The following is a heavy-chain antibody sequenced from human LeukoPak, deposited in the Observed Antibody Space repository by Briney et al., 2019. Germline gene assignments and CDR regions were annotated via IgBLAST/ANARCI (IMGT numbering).Heavy chain of an antibody. CDR2: IYHSGST. CDR1: GGSISSGGYS. V-gene: IGHV4-30-2*01. J-gene: IGHJ1*01. CDR3: ASPYSSSWYGYFQH. D-gene: IGHD6-13*01. Sequence: PSQTLSLTCAVSGGSISSGGYSWSWIRQPPGKGLEWIGYIYHSGSTYYNPSLKSRVTISVDRSKNQFSLKLSSVTAADTAVYYCASPYSSSWYGYFQHWGQGTLVTVSS.